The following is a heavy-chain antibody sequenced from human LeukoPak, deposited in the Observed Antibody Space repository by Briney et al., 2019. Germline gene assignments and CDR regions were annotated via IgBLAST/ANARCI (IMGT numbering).Heavy chain of an antibody. CDR1: GFTFSSYA. Sequence: GGSLRLSCAASGFTFSSYAMSWVRQAPGKGLEWVSAISGSGGSTYYADSVKGRFTISRDNSKNTLYLQMNSLRAEDTAVYYCARSDTAMVTWFDYWGQGTLVTVSS. CDR2: ISGSGGST. J-gene: IGHJ4*02. D-gene: IGHD5-18*01. CDR3: ARSDTAMVTWFDY. V-gene: IGHV3-23*01.